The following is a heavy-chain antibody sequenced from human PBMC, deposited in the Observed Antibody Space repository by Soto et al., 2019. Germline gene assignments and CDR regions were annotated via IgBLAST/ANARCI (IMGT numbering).Heavy chain of an antibody. J-gene: IGHJ6*03. CDR1: GFTFSSYA. V-gene: IGHV3-23*01. CDR3: AKGGTIFGVVIIPQDYYYYMDV. D-gene: IGHD3-3*01. CDR2: ISGSGGST. Sequence: GGSLRLSCAASGFTFSSYAMSWVRQAPGKGLEWVSAISGSGGSTYYADSVKGRFTISRDNSKNTLYLQMNSLRAEDTAVYYCAKGGTIFGVVIIPQDYYYYMDVWGKGTTVTVSS.